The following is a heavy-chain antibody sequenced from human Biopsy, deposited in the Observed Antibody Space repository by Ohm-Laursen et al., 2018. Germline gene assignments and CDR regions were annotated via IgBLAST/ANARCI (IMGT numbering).Heavy chain of an antibody. CDR2: IFYSANT. V-gene: IGHV4-31*03. CDR3: ARLGSGDYFPTFFDF. CDR1: GVSINGGCYY. D-gene: IGHD5-12*01. Sequence: SQTLSLTCTVSGVSINGGCYYWNWIRHHPGKDLEWIGNIFYSANTYYNPSLKSRVTISVDTSKNQFSLKLSSVTAADTAVCYCARLGSGDYFPTFFDFWGQGALVTVSS. J-gene: IGHJ4*02.